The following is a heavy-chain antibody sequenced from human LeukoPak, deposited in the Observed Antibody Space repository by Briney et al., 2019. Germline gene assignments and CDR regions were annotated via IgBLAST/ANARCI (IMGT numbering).Heavy chain of an antibody. CDR3: ATPYCSSTSCYDAFDI. CDR1: GYSISSGYY. V-gene: IGHV4-38-2*01. J-gene: IGHJ3*02. Sequence: SETLSLTCAVSGYSISSGYYWGWIRQPPGKGLEWFGSIYHSGSTYYNPSLKSRVTISVDTSKNQFSLKLSSVTAADTAVYYCATPYCSSTSCYDAFDIWGQGTMVTVSS. D-gene: IGHD2-2*01. CDR2: IYHSGST.